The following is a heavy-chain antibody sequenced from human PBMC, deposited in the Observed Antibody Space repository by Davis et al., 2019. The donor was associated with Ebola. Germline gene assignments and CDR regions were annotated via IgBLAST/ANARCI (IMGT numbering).Heavy chain of an antibody. J-gene: IGHJ3*01. Sequence: GGSLRLSCAASGFVFSSYVMSWVRRAPGKGLEWVSTLGVSADTYYADSVKGRFTISSDNSKKTLHLQRNSLRVEDTAIYYCAKDTSNVCFDVWGQGTMVTVSS. CDR1: GFVFSSYV. CDR2: LGVSADT. CDR3: AKDTSNVCFDV. V-gene: IGHV3-23*01. D-gene: IGHD6-19*01.